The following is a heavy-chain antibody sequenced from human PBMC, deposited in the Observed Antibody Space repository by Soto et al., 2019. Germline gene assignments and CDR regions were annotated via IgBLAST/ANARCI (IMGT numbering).Heavy chain of an antibody. D-gene: IGHD5-18*01. J-gene: IGHJ4*02. Sequence: GGSLRICCAASGFTFSNYYMSLIRQYPGKGLEWLSHISGSGSTIYYADSVKGRFTISRDNAKNSLYLQMNSLRAEDTAVYYCARDLEVVTAMAQYYFDYWGQGTLVTVSS. CDR1: GFTFSNYY. CDR2: ISGSGSTI. CDR3: ARDLEVVTAMAQYYFDY. V-gene: IGHV3-11*01.